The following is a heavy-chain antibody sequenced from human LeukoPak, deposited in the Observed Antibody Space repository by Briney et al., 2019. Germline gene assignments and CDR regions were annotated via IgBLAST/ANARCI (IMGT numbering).Heavy chain of an antibody. J-gene: IGHJ3*02. CDR2: INPNSGGT. V-gene: IGHV1-2*02. Sequence: ASVKVSCKASGYTFTGYYMHWVRQAPGQGLEWMGWINPNSGGTNYAQKFQGRVTMTRDTSISTAYMELSRLRSDDTAVYYCARSGLFTMIVVVGVFDIWGQGIMVTVSS. CDR3: ARSGLFTMIVVVGVFDI. D-gene: IGHD3-22*01. CDR1: GYTFTGYY.